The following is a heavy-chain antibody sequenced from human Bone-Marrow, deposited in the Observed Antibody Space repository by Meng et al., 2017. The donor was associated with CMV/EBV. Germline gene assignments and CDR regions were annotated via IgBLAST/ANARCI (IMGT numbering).Heavy chain of an antibody. Sequence: SETLSLTCTVSGGSISSYYWSWIRQPPGKGLEWIGYIYYSGSNNYNPSLKSRVTISVDTSKNQFSLKLTSVTAADTAVYYCATLSGYCSGGSCYPDVWGQGTLVTVSS. V-gene: IGHV4-59*12. J-gene: IGHJ4*02. CDR3: ATLSGYCSGGSCYPDV. CDR2: IYYSGSN. D-gene: IGHD2-15*01. CDR1: GGSISSYY.